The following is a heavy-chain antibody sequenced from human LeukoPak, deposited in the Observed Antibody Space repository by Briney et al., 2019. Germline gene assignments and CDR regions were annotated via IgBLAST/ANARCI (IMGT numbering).Heavy chain of an antibody. Sequence: GGSLRLSCAASGFTLSSYGIHWVRQAPGKGLEWVAVIWYDGSNKYYADSVKGRFTISRDNSKNTLYLQMNSLRAEDTAVYYCARPNSSGRSVRVDYWGQGTLVTVSS. J-gene: IGHJ4*02. V-gene: IGHV3-33*01. CDR1: GFTLSSYG. CDR2: IWYDGSNK. D-gene: IGHD6-19*01. CDR3: ARPNSSGRSVRVDY.